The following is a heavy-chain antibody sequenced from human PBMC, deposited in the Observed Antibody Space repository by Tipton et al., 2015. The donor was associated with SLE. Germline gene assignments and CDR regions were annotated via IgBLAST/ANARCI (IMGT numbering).Heavy chain of an antibody. Sequence: SLRLSCAASGFTFSSYAMHWVRQAPGKGLEWVAVISYDGSNKYYADSVKGRFTISRDNSKNTLYLQMNSLRAEDTAVYYCARGLRRFAGYYDSSGPLDYWGQGTLVTVSS. CDR1: GFTFSSYA. V-gene: IGHV3-30*04. CDR3: ARGLRRFAGYYDSSGPLDY. CDR2: ISYDGSNK. J-gene: IGHJ4*02. D-gene: IGHD3-22*01.